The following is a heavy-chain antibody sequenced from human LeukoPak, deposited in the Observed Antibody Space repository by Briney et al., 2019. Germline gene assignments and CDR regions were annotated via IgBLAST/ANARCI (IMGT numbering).Heavy chain of an antibody. CDR3: ARDRGDTGTEFDY. CDR1: GFTFSDYY. Sequence: GGSLRLSCAASGFTFSDYYMSWIRQAPGKGLVWVSRINSDGSSTRYADSVKGRFTIPRDNAKNTLYLQMNSLRAEDTAVYYCARDRGDTGTEFDYWGQGTLVTVSS. J-gene: IGHJ4*02. D-gene: IGHD5-18*01. CDR2: INSDGSST. V-gene: IGHV3-74*01.